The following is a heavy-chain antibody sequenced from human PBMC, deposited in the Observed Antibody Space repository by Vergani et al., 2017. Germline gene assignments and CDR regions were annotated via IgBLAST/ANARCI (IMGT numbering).Heavy chain of an antibody. Sequence: QVQLQESGPGLVKPSQTLSLSCTVSGGSVRTSIGYYWTWIRQPAGKTLEWIGEIFSSGTTNYNPSFKNRVTMSVDTSKNQFSLKLSSVTAADTAVYYCARHGRRRIAVAGTGGHFDYWGQGTLVTVSS. CDR2: IFSSGTT. CDR3: ARHGRRRIAVAGTGGHFDY. J-gene: IGHJ4*02. D-gene: IGHD6-19*01. CDR1: GGSVRTSIGYY. V-gene: IGHV4-61*02.